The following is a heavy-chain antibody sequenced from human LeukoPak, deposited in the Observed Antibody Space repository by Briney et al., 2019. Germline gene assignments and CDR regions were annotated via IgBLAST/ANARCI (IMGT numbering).Heavy chain of an antibody. V-gene: IGHV3-11*01. CDR1: GVTFSGEY. CDR3: ARGFPYTSRQFES. J-gene: IGHJ5*01. Sequence: GGSLRLSCEASGVTFSGEYMSWIRQIPGEGLEWLSYIGNDGRPTYYADSVRGRFTISRDNAKNSLFLQANNLRPEDTAIYYCARGFPYTSRQFESWGQGTLVTVSS. D-gene: IGHD2-2*01. CDR2: IGNDGRPT.